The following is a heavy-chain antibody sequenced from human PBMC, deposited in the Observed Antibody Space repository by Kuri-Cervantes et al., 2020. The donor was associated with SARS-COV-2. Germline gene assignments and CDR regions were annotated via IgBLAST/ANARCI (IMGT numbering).Heavy chain of an antibody. Sequence: GSLRLSCAVSGYSISSGYYWGWIRQPPGKGLEWIGSIYHSGSTYYNPSLKGRVTISVDTSKNQFSLKLSSVTAADTAVYYCARLSSIAAPTDYWGQGTLVTVSS. CDR1: GYSISSGYY. CDR3: ARLSSIAAPTDY. CDR2: IYHSGST. J-gene: IGHJ4*02. V-gene: IGHV4-38-2*01. D-gene: IGHD6-6*01.